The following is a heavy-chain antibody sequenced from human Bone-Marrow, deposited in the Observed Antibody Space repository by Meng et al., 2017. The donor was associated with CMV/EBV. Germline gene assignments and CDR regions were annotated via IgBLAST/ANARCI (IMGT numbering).Heavy chain of an antibody. CDR2: IGSSGTTI. V-gene: IGHV3-11*04. CDR3: ARDHIVVVPAAIGYYYYGMDV. J-gene: IGHJ6*02. CDR1: GFTVSSNY. Sequence: GESLKISCAASGFTVSSNYMNWIRQAPGKGLEWVSCIGSSGTTIYYADSVKGRFTVSRDNAKNSLYLQMNSLRAEDTAVYYCARDHIVVVPAAIGYYYYGMDVWGQGTTVTVSS. D-gene: IGHD2-2*02.